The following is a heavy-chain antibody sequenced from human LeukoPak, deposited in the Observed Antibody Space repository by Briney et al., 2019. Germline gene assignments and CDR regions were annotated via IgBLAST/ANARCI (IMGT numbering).Heavy chain of an antibody. CDR3: ASSGAPYNWNSPFDY. Sequence: SCKASGYTFTSYAMHWVRQAPGKGLEWVAVISYDGSNKYYADSVKGRFTISRDNSKNTLYLQMNSLRPEDTAVYYCASSGAPYNWNSPFDYWGQGTLVTVSS. CDR1: GYTFTSYA. D-gene: IGHD1-20*01. V-gene: IGHV3-30*04. J-gene: IGHJ4*02. CDR2: ISYDGSNK.